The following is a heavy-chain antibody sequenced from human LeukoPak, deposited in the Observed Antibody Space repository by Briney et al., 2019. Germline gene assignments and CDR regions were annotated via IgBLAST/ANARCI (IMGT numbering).Heavy chain of an antibody. Sequence: SETLSLTCTVSGGSISGYYWGWIRQPPGKGLEWIGSIYHSGSTYYNPSLKSRVTISVDTSKNQFSLKLSSVTAADTAVYYCARGGSSWYPYYYYYYYMDVWGKGTTVTISS. V-gene: IGHV4-38-2*02. CDR3: ARGGSSWYPYYYYYYYMDV. CDR2: IYHSGST. J-gene: IGHJ6*03. D-gene: IGHD6-13*01. CDR1: GGSISGYY.